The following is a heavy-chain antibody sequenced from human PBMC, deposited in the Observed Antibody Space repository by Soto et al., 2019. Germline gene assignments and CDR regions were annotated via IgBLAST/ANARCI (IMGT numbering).Heavy chain of an antibody. V-gene: IGHV1-2*04. CDR2: INPNSGGT. J-gene: IGHJ6*02. CDR1: GYTFTGYY. D-gene: IGHD3-3*01. Sequence: ASVKVSCKASGYTFTGYYMHWVRQAPGQGLEWKGWINPNSGGTNYAQKFQGWVTMTRDTSISTAYMELSRLRSDDTAVYYCARGALLCFLEWPANYYYYYYGMDVWGQGTTVTVSS. CDR3: ARGALLCFLEWPANYYYYYYGMDV.